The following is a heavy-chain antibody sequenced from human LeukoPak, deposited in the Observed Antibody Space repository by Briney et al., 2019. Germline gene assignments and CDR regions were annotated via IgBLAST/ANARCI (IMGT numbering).Heavy chain of an antibody. Sequence: ASVKVSCKAPGYSFNSHYIHWVRQAPGQGLEWMGIMKLIDGRTYYAQKFQGRVTMTRDTSTSTVYMELSSLRSEDTALYYCARIQDYGNSDFWGQGTLVTVSS. J-gene: IGHJ4*02. CDR2: MKLIDGRT. CDR1: GYSFNSHY. CDR3: ARIQDYGNSDF. V-gene: IGHV1-46*02. D-gene: IGHD4/OR15-4a*01.